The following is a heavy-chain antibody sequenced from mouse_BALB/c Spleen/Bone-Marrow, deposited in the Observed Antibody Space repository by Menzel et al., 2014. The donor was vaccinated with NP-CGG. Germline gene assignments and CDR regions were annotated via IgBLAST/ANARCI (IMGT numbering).Heavy chain of an antibody. CDR1: GFTFSDYG. J-gene: IGHJ4*01. Sequence: EVQGVESGGGLVQPGGSRKLSCAASGFTFSDYGMAWVRQAPGKGPEWVAFISNLAYSIYYADTVTGRFTISRENAKSTLYLEMSSLRSEDTAIYYCTRNYGNQGAMDYWGQGPSVTVSS. CDR3: TRNYGNQGAMDY. CDR2: ISNLAYSI. D-gene: IGHD2-1*01. V-gene: IGHV5-15*02.